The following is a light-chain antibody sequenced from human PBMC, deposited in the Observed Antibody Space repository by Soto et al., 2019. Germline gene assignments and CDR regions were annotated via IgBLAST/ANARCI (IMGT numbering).Light chain of an antibody. J-gene: IGKJ4*01. CDR2: DAS. V-gene: IGKV1-5*01. CDR3: QQYNSYSAS. Sequence: DIQMTQSPSTLSASVGDRVTITCRASQSISSWLAWYQQKPGKAPKLLIYDASSLESGVPSRFSGSASGIEFTLTISRLQPDDFATYYCQQYNSYSASFGGGTKVEIK. CDR1: QSISSW.